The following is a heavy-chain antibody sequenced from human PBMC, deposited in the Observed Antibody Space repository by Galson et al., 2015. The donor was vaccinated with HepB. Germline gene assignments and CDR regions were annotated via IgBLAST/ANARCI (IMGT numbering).Heavy chain of an antibody. CDR3: AHRPVAARRGMGPSWVDP. D-gene: IGHD6-6*01. CDR2: IYWDGDR. Sequence: PALVKPTQTLTLTCTFSGFSLSTRGVGVGWIRQPPGKALEWLALIYWDGDRRYSPSLKSRLTITRDTSKNQVVLTMTNMDPVDTATYYCAHRPVAARRGMGPSWVDPWGQGTLVTVSS. CDR1: GFSLSTRGVG. J-gene: IGHJ5*02. V-gene: IGHV2-5*02.